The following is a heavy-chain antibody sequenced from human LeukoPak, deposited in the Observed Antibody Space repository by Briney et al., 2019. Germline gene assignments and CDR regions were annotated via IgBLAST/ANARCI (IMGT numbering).Heavy chain of an antibody. CDR3: ARGRPVNVVVPAAIHYYYYMDV. Sequence: SETLSLTCAVYGGSFSGYYWSWIRQPPGKGLEWIGEINHSGSTNYNPSLKSRVTISVDTSKNQFSLKLSSVTAADTAVYYCARGRPVNVVVPAAIHYYYYMDVRGKGTTVTVSS. D-gene: IGHD2-2*01. CDR2: INHSGST. J-gene: IGHJ6*03. CDR1: GGSFSGYY. V-gene: IGHV4-34*01.